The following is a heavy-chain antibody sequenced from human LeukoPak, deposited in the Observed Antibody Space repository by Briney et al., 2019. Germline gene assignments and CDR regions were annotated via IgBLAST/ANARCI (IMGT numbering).Heavy chain of an antibody. D-gene: IGHD3-22*01. V-gene: IGHV3-48*03. CDR1: GFTFSGYE. CDR3: ARADYYRFDY. CDR2: ISTVGTTM. J-gene: IGHJ4*02. Sequence: PGGSLGLSCAASGFTFSGYEMHWVRQAPGLGLEWISYISTVGTTMYYADSVKGRFTISRDNAKNSLYLQMNSLRAEDTAVYYCARADYYRFDYWGQGTLVTVSS.